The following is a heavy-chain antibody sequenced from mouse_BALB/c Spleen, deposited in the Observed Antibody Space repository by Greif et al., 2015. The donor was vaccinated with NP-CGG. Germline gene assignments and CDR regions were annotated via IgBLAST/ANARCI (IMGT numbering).Heavy chain of an antibody. CDR3: ARDYDYWYFDV. D-gene: IGHD2-4*01. V-gene: IGHV1-7*01. CDR1: GYTFTSYW. CDR2: INPSTGYT. J-gene: IGHJ1*01. Sequence: QVQLKESGAELAKPGASVKMSCKASGYTFTSYWMHWVKQRPGQGLEWIGYINPSTGYTEYNQKFKDKATLTADKSSSTAYMQLGSLTSEDSAVYYCARDYDYWYFDVWGAGTTVTVSS.